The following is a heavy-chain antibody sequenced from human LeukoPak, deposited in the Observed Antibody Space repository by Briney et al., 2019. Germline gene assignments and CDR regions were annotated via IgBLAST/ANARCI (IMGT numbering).Heavy chain of an antibody. CDR2: IRSKANSYAT. V-gene: IGHV3-73*01. CDR3: TRRWDSSGYFLPLDY. Sequence: GGSLRLSCAASGFTFSGSAMHWVRQASGRGLEWVGRIRSKANSYATAYAASVKGRFTISRDDSKNTAYLQMNSLKTEDTAVYYCTRRWDSSGYFLPLDYCGQGTLVTVSS. CDR1: GFTFSGSA. J-gene: IGHJ4*02. D-gene: IGHD3-22*01.